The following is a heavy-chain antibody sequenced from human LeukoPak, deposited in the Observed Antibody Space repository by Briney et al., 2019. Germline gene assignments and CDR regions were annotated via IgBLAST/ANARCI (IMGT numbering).Heavy chain of an antibody. CDR2: IYPGDSDT. CDR1: GYTFTTYW. J-gene: IGHJ4*02. Sequence: GESLKISCKASGYTFTTYWIGWVRQVPGKGLEWMGIIYPGDSDTTYSPSFQGQVTFSADKSITTAYLQWSSLKASDTAIYYCARRSSTNWYSDYWGQGTLVTVSS. D-gene: IGHD7-27*01. V-gene: IGHV5-51*01. CDR3: ARRSSTNWYSDY.